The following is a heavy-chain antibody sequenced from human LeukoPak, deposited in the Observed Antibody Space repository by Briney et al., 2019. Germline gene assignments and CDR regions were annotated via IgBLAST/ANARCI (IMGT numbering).Heavy chain of an antibody. J-gene: IGHJ1*01. D-gene: IGHD3-22*01. Sequence: EASVKVSCKASGYTFTSYGISWVRQAPGQGLEWMGWISAYNGNTNYAQKLQGRVTMTTDTSTSTAYMELRSLRSDDTAVYYCARNTYYYDSSGYYEYFQHWGQGTPVTVSS. CDR1: GYTFTSYG. CDR3: ARNTYYYDSSGYYEYFQH. V-gene: IGHV1-18*01. CDR2: ISAYNGNT.